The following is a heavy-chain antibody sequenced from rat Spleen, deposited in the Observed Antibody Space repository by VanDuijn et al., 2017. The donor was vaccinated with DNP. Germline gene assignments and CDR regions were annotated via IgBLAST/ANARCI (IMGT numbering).Heavy chain of an antibody. J-gene: IGHJ2*01. CDR2: ITKTGDST. D-gene: IGHD1-11*01. CDR3: TTGYGGYGY. Sequence: EVQLVESGGGPVQPGRSLKVSCVASGFIFSNYWMTWIRQAPGKGLEWVASITKTGDSTYYSDSVKGRFSISRDNAKSTLYLQGNSLRSEDTATYYCTTGYGGYGYWGQGVMVTVSS. CDR1: GFIFSNYW. V-gene: IGHV5-31*01.